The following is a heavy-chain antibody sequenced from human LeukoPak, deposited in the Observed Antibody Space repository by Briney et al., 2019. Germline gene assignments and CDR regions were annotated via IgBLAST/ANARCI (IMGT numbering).Heavy chain of an antibody. J-gene: IGHJ4*02. D-gene: IGHD1-26*01. CDR2: ITAGGFST. CDR1: GFTFSVSA. CDR3: AKDWGAHYFDN. V-gene: IGHV3-23*01. Sequence: PGGSLRLSCAASGFTFSVSAMSWVRQVPGKGLEWVSAITAGGFSTYYADSVKGRFTISRDNSNNTLYLHMNSLRADDTAKYYCAKDWGAHYFDNWGQGILVTVSS.